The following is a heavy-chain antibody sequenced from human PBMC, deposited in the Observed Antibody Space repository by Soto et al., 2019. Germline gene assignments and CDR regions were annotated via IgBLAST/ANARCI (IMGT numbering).Heavy chain of an antibody. CDR3: ARLNGYCVSSNCHGYYGMDV. J-gene: IGHJ6*02. CDR2: IYYSGST. Sequence: PSETLSLTCTVSGGSISSGDYYWSWIRQPPGKGLEWIGYIYYSGSTYYNPSLKSRVTISVDTSKNQFSLRLSSVTAADTAVYYCARLNGYCVSSNCHGYYGMDVWGQRTTVPVSS. V-gene: IGHV4-30-4*01. D-gene: IGHD2-2*03. CDR1: GGSISSGDYY.